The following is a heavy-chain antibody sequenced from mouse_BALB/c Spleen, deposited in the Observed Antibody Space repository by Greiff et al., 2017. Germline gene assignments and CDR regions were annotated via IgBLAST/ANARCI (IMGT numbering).Heavy chain of an antibody. CDR1: GYAFSSSW. CDR2: IYPGDGDT. V-gene: IGHV1-82*01. CDR3: AREEDSSGSWFAY. J-gene: IGHJ3*01. D-gene: IGHD3-2*01. Sequence: VQLHQSGPELVKPGASVKISCKASGYAFSSSWMNWVKQRPGQGLEWIGRIYPGDGDTNYNGKFKGKATLTADKSSSTAYMQLSSLTSVDSAVYFCAREEDSSGSWFAYWGQGTLVTVSA.